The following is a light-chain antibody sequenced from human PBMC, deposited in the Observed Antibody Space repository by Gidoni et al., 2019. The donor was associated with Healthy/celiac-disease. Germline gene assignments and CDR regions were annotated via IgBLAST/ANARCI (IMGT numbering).Light chain of an antibody. Sequence: EIVLTQSPVTLSLSPVERATLSCRASQSVSSSYLAWYQQKPGQAPRLLIYGASSRATGIPDRFSGSGSGTDFTLTISRLEPEDFAVYYCQQYGSSPKFTFGPGTKVDIK. CDR1: QSVSSSY. V-gene: IGKV3-20*01. J-gene: IGKJ3*01. CDR3: QQYGSSPKFT. CDR2: GAS.